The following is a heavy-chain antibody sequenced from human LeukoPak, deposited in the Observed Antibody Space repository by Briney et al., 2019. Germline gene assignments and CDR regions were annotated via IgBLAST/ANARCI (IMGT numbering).Heavy chain of an antibody. CDR1: GFTFGDYA. V-gene: IGHV3-49*03. CDR3: TRDYYETSGCITIGP. CDR2: IRSKAYGGTT. Sequence: GGSLRLSCTTSGFTFGDYALSWFRQAPGKGLEWVGFIRSKAYGGTTENAASVKGRFIISRDDSKSIAYLQMNSLKTEDTAVYYCTRDYYETSGCITIGPWGQGTLVTVSS. J-gene: IGHJ4*02. D-gene: IGHD3-22*01.